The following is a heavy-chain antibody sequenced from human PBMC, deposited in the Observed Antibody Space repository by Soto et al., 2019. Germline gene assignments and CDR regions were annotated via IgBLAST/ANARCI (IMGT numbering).Heavy chain of an antibody. V-gene: IGHV3-30*18. CDR2: ISSDGSNK. CDR3: AKVRADYYYGSGPFDY. Sequence: QVQLVESGGGVVQPGRSLRLSCAASGFTFSSYGMHWVLQAPGKGLEWVALISSDGSNKYYAESVKGRFTISRDNSKNKLYLQMNTLRAEDTAVYYCAKVRADYYYGSGPFDYWGQGTLVTVSS. J-gene: IGHJ4*02. CDR1: GFTFSSYG. D-gene: IGHD3-10*01.